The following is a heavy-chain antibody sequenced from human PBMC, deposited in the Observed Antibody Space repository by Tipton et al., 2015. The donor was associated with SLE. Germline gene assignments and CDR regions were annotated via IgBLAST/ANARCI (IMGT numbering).Heavy chain of an antibody. CDR1: GGSISSSNW. CDR2: IYHSGST. J-gene: IGHJ6*01. Sequence: TLSLTCAVYGGSISSSNWWSWVRQPPGKGLEWIGEIYHSGSTNYSPSFQGHVTISADKSISTAYLQWSSLKASDTAMYYCARHGVEDYGSGSYRYYYGMDVWGHVSTVTVFS. D-gene: IGHD3-10*01. CDR3: ARHGVEDYGSGSYRYYYGMDV. V-gene: IGHV4-4*02.